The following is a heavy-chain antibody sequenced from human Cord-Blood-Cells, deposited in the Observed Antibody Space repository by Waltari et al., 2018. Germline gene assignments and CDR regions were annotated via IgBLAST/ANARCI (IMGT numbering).Heavy chain of an antibody. CDR2: ISSSSSYI. D-gene: IGHD3-22*01. Sequence: EVQLVESGGGLVKPGGSLRLSCAASGFTFSSYSMNWVRQAPGKGLEWVSSISSSSSYIYYADSVKGRFTISRDNAKNSLYLQMNSLRAEDTAVYYCARSPYDSSGYYYYFDYWGRGTLVTVSS. CDR1: GFTFSSYS. J-gene: IGHJ4*02. V-gene: IGHV3-21*01. CDR3: ARSPYDSSGYYYYFDY.